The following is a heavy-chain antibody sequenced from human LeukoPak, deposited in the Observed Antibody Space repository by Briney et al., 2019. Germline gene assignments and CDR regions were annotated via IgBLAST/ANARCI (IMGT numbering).Heavy chain of an antibody. V-gene: IGHV1-18*01. CDR1: GYTFTTYN. CDR3: ARPHSLGGSFYVFDY. J-gene: IGHJ4*02. D-gene: IGHD1-26*01. Sequence: ASVKVSCKASGYTFTTYNIAWGRQAPGQGLKGMGWVSTYNGNADYAQRIQGRVSMTTETSTNTAYMDLRSLRPDDTAIYYCARPHSLGGSFYVFDYWGQGTLITVSS. CDR2: VSTYNGNA.